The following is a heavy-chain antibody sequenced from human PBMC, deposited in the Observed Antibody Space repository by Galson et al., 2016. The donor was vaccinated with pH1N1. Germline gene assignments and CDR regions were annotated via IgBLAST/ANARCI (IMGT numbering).Heavy chain of an antibody. CDR2: IKPTGGDT. CDR3: ARAPYSNYHYYYFDF. J-gene: IGHJ4*02. V-gene: IGHV1-46*01. Sequence: CKASGYSFTDYYVHWIRQAPGQGLKWMAIIKPTGGDTTYAQNFQGRVFVTRDTSTSTVYMEVTSLRSEDTAVYYCARAPYSNYHYYYFDFWGQGTLVTVSS. CDR1: GYSFTDYY. D-gene: IGHD4-11*01.